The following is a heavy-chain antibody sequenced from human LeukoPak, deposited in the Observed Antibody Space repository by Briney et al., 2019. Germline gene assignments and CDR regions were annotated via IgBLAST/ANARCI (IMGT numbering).Heavy chain of an antibody. D-gene: IGHD6-13*01. J-gene: IGHJ4*02. CDR2: ISFDGSNK. CDR1: GFTFSSYA. CDR3: AKDSSSWSFDY. V-gene: IGHV3-30-3*01. Sequence: PGGSLRLSCAASGFTFSSYAMHWVRQAPGKGLEWVALISFDGSNKYYADSVKGRFTVSRDNSKNTLYLQMNSLRPEDTAVYYCAKDSSSWSFDYWGQGTLVTVSS.